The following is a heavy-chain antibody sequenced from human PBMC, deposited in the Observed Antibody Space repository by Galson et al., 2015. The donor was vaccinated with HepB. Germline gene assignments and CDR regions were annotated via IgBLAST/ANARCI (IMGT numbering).Heavy chain of an antibody. Sequence: SVKVSCKASGCTFITYGITWVRQAPGQGLEWMGWISGFSGNTKYAQKLQGRVTLTTDAFTSKAHMELKRLRSDDTAVYYCARGDFFESNGHYSDFDYWGQGTLVTVSS. CDR3: ARGDFFESNGHYSDFDY. CDR1: GCTFITYG. D-gene: IGHD3-3*01. CDR2: ISGFSGNT. J-gene: IGHJ4*02. V-gene: IGHV1-18*04.